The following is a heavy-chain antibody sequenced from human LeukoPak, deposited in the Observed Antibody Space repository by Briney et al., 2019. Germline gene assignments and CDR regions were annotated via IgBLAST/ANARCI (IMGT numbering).Heavy chain of an antibody. D-gene: IGHD2-2*02. CDR1: GYRFTSYW. CDR3: ARRVGYCSSTSCYTEVRAPNWFDP. Sequence: GESLKISCKGSGYRFTSYWIGWVRQMPGKGLEWMGIIYPGDSDTRYSPSFQGQVTISADKSISTAYLQWSSLKASDTAMYYCARRVGYCSSTSCYTEVRAPNWFDPWGQGTLVTVSS. J-gene: IGHJ5*02. CDR2: IYPGDSDT. V-gene: IGHV5-51*01.